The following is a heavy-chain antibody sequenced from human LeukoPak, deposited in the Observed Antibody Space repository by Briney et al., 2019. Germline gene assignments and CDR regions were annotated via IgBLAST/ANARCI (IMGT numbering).Heavy chain of an antibody. D-gene: IGHD3-10*01. Sequence: SQTLSLTCTVSGGSMSSGSYYWSWIRQHPGEGLEWIGHIYYSGSTYYNPSLKNRVIISVDTSKKQFSLNLSSVTAADTAVYYCARGIWYYGSGSYLDYWGLGTLVTVSS. CDR1: GGSMSSGSYY. V-gene: IGHV4-31*03. CDR2: IYYSGST. CDR3: ARGIWYYGSGSYLDY. J-gene: IGHJ4*02.